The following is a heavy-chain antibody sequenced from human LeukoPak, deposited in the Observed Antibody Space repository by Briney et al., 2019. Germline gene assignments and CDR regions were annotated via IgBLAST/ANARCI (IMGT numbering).Heavy chain of an antibody. D-gene: IGHD3-10*01. Sequence: ASVKVSCKASGYSFTAFYIHWVRQAPGHGLEWMGWIHPRSGDTRYAQKFQGRVTMARDTSISTVYMDLSSLGSDDTAVYYCARDGEYGTGSYYRGSFDNWGHGILGTVSS. CDR2: IHPRSGDT. CDR1: GYSFTAFY. V-gene: IGHV1-2*02. J-gene: IGHJ4*03. CDR3: ARDGEYGTGSYYRGSFDN.